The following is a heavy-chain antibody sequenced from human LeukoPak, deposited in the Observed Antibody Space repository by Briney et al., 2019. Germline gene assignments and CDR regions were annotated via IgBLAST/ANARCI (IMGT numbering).Heavy chain of an antibody. D-gene: IGHD2-15*01. CDR2: IYYSRST. CDR1: GGSISSYY. J-gene: IGHJ5*02. V-gene: IGHV4-59*08. Sequence: SETLSLTCTVSGGSISSYYWSWIRQPPGKGLEWIGYIYYSRSTNYNPSLKSRVTISVDTSKNQFSLKLSSVTAADTAVYYCAGRRSGYCSGGSCYSRTPVDWFDPWGQGTLVTVSS. CDR3: AGRRSGYCSGGSCYSRTPVDWFDP.